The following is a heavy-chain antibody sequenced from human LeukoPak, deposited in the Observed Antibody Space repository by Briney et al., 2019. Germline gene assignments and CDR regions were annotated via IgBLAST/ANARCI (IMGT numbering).Heavy chain of an antibody. CDR1: GFTFSSYS. D-gene: IGHD3-16*01. J-gene: IGHJ4*02. CDR2: ISTGSSYM. CDR3: ASGFMITFGGPLD. V-gene: IGHV3-21*01. Sequence: PGGSLRLSCAASGFTFSSYSMNWVRQAPGKGLEWVSSISTGSSYMYYADSVKGRFTISRDNAKNSLYLQMNSLRAEDTAVYYCASGFMITFGGPLDWGLGTLVTVSS.